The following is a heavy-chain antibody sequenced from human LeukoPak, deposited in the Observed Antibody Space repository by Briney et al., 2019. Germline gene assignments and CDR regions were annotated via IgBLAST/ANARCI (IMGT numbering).Heavy chain of an antibody. D-gene: IGHD1-26*01. V-gene: IGHV4-4*07. CDR3: ARDRSGSYSPYYYYYMDV. CDR2: IYTSGST. Sequence: PSETLSLTCTVSGGSISSYYWSWIRQPAGKGLEWIGRIYTSGSTNYNPSLKSRVTISVDTSKNQFSLKLSSVTAADTAVYYCARDRSGSYSPYYYYYMDVWGKGTTVTVSS. J-gene: IGHJ6*03. CDR1: GGSISSYY.